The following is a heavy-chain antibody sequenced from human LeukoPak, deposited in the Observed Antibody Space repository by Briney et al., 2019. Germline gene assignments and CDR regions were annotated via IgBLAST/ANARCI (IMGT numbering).Heavy chain of an antibody. Sequence: PGGSLRLSCVGSGFIFSSYSMNWVRQAPGKGLEWVSFITGSSSYIYYADSVKGRFTISRDNAKNSLYLQMNSLRAEDTAVYYCASQKGRIAVAVDYWGQGTLVTVSS. J-gene: IGHJ4*02. CDR2: ITGSSSYI. CDR3: ASQKGRIAVAVDY. V-gene: IGHV3-21*01. CDR1: GFIFSSYS. D-gene: IGHD6-19*01.